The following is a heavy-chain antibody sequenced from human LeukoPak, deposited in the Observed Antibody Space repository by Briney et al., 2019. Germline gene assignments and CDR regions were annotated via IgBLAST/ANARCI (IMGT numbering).Heavy chain of an antibody. CDR3: TTNINLQEHYGSLDY. Sequence: PGGSLRLSCAASGFTFSNAWMSWVRQAPGKGLEWVGRIKSKTDGGTTDYAAPVKGRFTISRDDSKNTLYLQMNSLKTEDTAVYYCTTNINLQEHYGSLDYWGQGTLVTVSS. J-gene: IGHJ4*02. CDR1: GFTFSNAW. CDR2: IKSKTDGGTT. D-gene: IGHD3-10*01. V-gene: IGHV3-15*01.